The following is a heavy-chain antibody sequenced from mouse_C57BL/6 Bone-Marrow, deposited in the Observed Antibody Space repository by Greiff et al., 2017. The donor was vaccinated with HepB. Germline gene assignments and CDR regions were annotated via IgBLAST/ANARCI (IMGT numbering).Heavy chain of an antibody. Sequence: EVKVEESGGGLVKPGGSLKLSCAASGFTFSSYAMSWVRQTPEKRLEWVATISDGGSYTYYPDNVKGRFTISRDNAKNNLYLQMSHLKSEDTAMYYCARDLLLAYWGQGTLVTVSA. CDR2: ISDGGSYT. V-gene: IGHV5-4*01. J-gene: IGHJ3*01. CDR3: ARDLLLAY. CDR1: GFTFSSYA. D-gene: IGHD2-1*01.